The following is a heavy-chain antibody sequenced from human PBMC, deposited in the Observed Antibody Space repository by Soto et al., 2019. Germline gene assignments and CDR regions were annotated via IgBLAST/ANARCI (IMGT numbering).Heavy chain of an antibody. CDR2: ISAYNGNR. D-gene: IGHD2-2*01. CDR3: ARGGQECSSTRCAYIYDGMDV. CDR1: GYTFSHYG. J-gene: IGHJ6*02. Sequence: ASVKVSCKASGYTFSHYGIGWVRQAPGQGLEWMGWISAYNGNRHYAEKVQGRLTMTTDTSTSTADMELRSLRSDDTAVYFCARGGQECSSTRCAYIYDGMDVWGQGTTVTVSS. V-gene: IGHV1-18*01.